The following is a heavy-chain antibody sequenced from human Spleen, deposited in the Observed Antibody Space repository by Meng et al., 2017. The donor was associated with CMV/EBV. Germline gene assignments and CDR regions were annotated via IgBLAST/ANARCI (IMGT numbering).Heavy chain of an antibody. V-gene: IGHV1-69*05. Sequence: ASGGTFSSYAINWVRQAPGHGLEWIGNIIPMFRKTNSAQKFQGRVTITTGESSGTVFMELSSLTLDDTAIYFCARVPDSRAPEDDYWGQGTLVTVSS. J-gene: IGHJ4*02. CDR1: GGTFSSYA. D-gene: IGHD6-6*01. CDR3: ARVPDSRAPEDDY. CDR2: IIPMFRKT.